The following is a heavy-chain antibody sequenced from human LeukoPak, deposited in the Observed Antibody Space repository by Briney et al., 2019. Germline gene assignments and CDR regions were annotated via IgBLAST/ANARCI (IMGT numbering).Heavy chain of an antibody. D-gene: IGHD2-15*01. CDR1: XXXXXSXDYY. J-gene: IGHJ3*02. V-gene: IGHV4-30-4*01. CDR2: IYASGIP. CDR3: ARDCSGGSCYGAFDI. Sequence: TXXXTCTXXXXXXXSXDYYXXXIXXXXGXXLXXXXYIYASGIPYYNPSLKSRITISVDTSENRFSLKLSSVTATDTAVYYCARDCSGGSCYGAFDIWGQGTMVTVSS.